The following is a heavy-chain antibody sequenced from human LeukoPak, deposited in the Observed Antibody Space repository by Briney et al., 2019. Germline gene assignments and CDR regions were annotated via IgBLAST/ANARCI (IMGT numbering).Heavy chain of an antibody. CDR3: ARDRSLFPLRYCSSTSCYGGNLDY. D-gene: IGHD2-2*01. CDR1: GGSFSGYY. Sequence: PSETLSLTCAVYGGSFSGYYWSWIRQPPGKGLEWIGETNHSGSTNYNPSLKSRVTISVDTSKNQFSLKLSSVTAADTAVYYCARDRSLFPLRYCSSTSCYGGNLDYWGQGTLVTVSS. J-gene: IGHJ4*02. CDR2: TNHSGST. V-gene: IGHV4-34*01.